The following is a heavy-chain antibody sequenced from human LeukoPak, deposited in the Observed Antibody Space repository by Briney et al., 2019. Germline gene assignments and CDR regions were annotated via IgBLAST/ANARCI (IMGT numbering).Heavy chain of an antibody. J-gene: IGHJ4*02. Sequence: GASVKVSCKASGGTFSSYAISWVRQAPGQGLEWMGGIIPIFGTANYAQKFQGRVTITADESTSTAYMELSSLRSEDTAVYYCARGIAAAGMGEFDYWGQGTLVTVSS. CDR3: ARGIAAAGMGEFDY. CDR1: GGTFSSYA. CDR2: IIPIFGTA. V-gene: IGHV1-69*13. D-gene: IGHD6-13*01.